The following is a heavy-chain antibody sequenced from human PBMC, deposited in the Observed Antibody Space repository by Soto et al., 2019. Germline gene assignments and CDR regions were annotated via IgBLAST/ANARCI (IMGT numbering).Heavy chain of an antibody. CDR1: GFTFSSYA. V-gene: IGHV3-30-3*01. J-gene: IGHJ6*02. D-gene: IGHD3-10*01. CDR3: ARDQDYYGSGSLSYGMDV. CDR2: ISYDGSNK. Sequence: QVQLVESGGGVVQPGRSLRLSCAASGFTFSSYAMHWVRQAPGKGLEWVAVISYDGSNKYYADSVKGRFTISRDNSKNTLYLQRNSLRAEDTAVYYCARDQDYYGSGSLSYGMDVWGQGTTVTVSS.